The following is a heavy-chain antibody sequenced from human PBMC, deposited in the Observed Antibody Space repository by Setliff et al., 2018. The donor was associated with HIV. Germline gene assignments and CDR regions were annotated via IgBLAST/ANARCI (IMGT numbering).Heavy chain of an antibody. CDR1: GYTFKYYD. D-gene: IGHD7-27*01. V-gene: IGHV1-18*01. CDR2: IGVVTPDT. Sequence: ASVKVSCKASGYTFKYYDMCWVRQAPGQGLEWLGWIGVVTPDTKYAEKFQGRLTLTTDTTTNTGYMELRNLRSDDTAVYYCARTHPGDLLPEDWGQGTRVTVPQ. J-gene: IGHJ4*01. CDR3: ARTHPGDLLPED.